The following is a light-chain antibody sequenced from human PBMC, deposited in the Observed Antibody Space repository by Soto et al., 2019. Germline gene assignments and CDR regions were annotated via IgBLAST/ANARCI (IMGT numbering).Light chain of an antibody. J-gene: IGKJ4*01. Sequence: ELVLTQSPGTLSLSPGERATLSCRASQSVSSSYLAWYQQKPGQAPRLLIYGASSRATGIPDRFSGSGSGTDFTLTISRLEPEDFAVYYCPQYGSSPLTFGGGTKVEIK. V-gene: IGKV3-20*01. CDR2: GAS. CDR3: PQYGSSPLT. CDR1: QSVSSSY.